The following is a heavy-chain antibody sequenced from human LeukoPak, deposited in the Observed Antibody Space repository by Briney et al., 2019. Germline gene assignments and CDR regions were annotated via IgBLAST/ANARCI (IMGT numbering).Heavy chain of an antibody. CDR1: GFTFSTYA. J-gene: IGHJ3*02. CDR3: ARDDALGDNALDI. Sequence: GGSLRLSCAASGFTFSTYAMSWVRQAPGKGLEWVAVILNDGSQEKYADSVKGRFTISRDNSKNTLFLQMNSLRAEDTAVYYCARDDALGDNALDIWGQGTMVTVSS. V-gene: IGHV3-33*08. D-gene: IGHD3-16*01. CDR2: ILNDGSQE.